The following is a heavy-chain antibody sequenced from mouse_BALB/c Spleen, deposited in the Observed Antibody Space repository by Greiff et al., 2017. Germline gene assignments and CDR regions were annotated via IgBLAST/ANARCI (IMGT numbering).Heavy chain of an antibody. CDR2: ISSGGST. Sequence: EVQVVESGGGLVKPGGSLKLSCAASGFTFSSYAMSWVRQTPGKRLEWVASISSGGSTYYPGSVKGRFTISRDNARNILYLQMSSLRSEDTAMYYCARGETMITTGRDYYAMDYWGQGTSVTVSS. J-gene: IGHJ4*01. CDR1: GFTFSSYA. CDR3: ARGETMITTGRDYYAMDY. D-gene: IGHD2-4*01. V-gene: IGHV5-6-5*01.